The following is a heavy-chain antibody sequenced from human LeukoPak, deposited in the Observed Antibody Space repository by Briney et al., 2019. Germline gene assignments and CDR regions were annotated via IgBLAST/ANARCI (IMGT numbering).Heavy chain of an antibody. CDR3: ARCNSSYYDILTGYDYYYYGMDV. J-gene: IGHJ6*04. V-gene: IGHV1-69*13. CDR1: GGTFSSYA. D-gene: IGHD3-9*01. Sequence: SVKVSCKASGGTFSSYAISWVRQAPGQGLEWMGGIIPIFGTANYAQKFQGRVTITADESTSTAYMVLSSLRSEDTAVYYCARCNSSYYDILTGYDYYYYGMDVWGKGTTVTVSS. CDR2: IIPIFGTA.